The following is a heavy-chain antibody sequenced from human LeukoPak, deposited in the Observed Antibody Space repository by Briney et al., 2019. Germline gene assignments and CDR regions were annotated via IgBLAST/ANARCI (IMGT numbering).Heavy chain of an antibody. V-gene: IGHV3-30*02. Sequence: GGSLRLSCAASGFTFSSYGMHWVRQAPGKGLEWVAFIRYDGSNKYYADSVKGRFTISRDNSKNTLYLQMKSLRAEDTAVYYCAKEIYGDSTGGRFQHWGQGTLVTVSS. J-gene: IGHJ1*01. CDR3: AKEIYGDSTGGRFQH. CDR1: GFTFSSYG. CDR2: IRYDGSNK. D-gene: IGHD4-17*01.